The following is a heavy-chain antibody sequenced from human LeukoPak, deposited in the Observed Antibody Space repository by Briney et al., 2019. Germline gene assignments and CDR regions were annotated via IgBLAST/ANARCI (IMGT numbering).Heavy chain of an antibody. CDR3: ARKGDYYGSGSYLVGGAFDI. V-gene: IGHV1-18*01. J-gene: IGHJ3*02. CDR1: GYTFTGYD. D-gene: IGHD3-10*01. CDR2: MNPYSGNT. Sequence: GASVKVSCKASGYTFTGYDINWVRQASGQGLEWMGWMNPYSGNTVYAQKLQGRVTMTTDTSTSTAYMELRSLRSDDTAVYYCARKGDYYGSGSYLVGGAFDIWGQGTMVTVSS.